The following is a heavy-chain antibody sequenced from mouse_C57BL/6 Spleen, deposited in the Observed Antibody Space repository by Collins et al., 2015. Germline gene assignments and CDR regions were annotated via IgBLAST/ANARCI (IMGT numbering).Heavy chain of an antibody. J-gene: IGHJ2*01. V-gene: IGHV1-64*01. Sequence: QVQLQQPGAELVKPGASVKLSCKASGYTFTSYWMHWVKQRPGQGLEWIGMIHPNSGSTNYNEKFKSKATLTVDKSSSTAYMQLSSLTSEDSAVYYCARRDYYGSSYINYWSQGTTLTVSS. CDR2: IHPNSGST. CDR1: GYTFTSYW. CDR3: ARRDYYGSSYINY. D-gene: IGHD1-1*01.